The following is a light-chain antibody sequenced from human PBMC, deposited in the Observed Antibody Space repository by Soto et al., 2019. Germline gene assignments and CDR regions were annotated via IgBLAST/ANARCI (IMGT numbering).Light chain of an antibody. CDR1: SSDVGNYNY. V-gene: IGLV2-11*01. CDR3: CSYAGRYTYV. CDR2: DVS. Sequence: QSALTQPRSVSGSPGQSVTISCTGTSSDVGNYNYVSWYQQHPGKAPKLIIYDVSQRPSGVPDRFSGSQSGNTASLTISGLQAEDEADYYCCSYAGRYTYVFGTGTK. J-gene: IGLJ1*01.